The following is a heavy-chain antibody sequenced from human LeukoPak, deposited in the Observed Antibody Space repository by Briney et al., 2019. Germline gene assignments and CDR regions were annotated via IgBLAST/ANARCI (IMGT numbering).Heavy chain of an antibody. CDR3: ARDPYSGNYGNDYYYYMDV. CDR2: ITSSGTCI. J-gene: IGHJ6*03. CDR1: GFTFSSYE. V-gene: IGHV3-21*01. Sequence: GGSLRLSCAASGFTFSSYEMNWVRQAPGKAMEWVSSITSSGTCIFYADSVKGRFTISRDNAKNSLYLQMDSLGPEDTAVYYCARDPYSGNYGNDYYYYMDVWGKGTTVTISS. D-gene: IGHD1-26*01.